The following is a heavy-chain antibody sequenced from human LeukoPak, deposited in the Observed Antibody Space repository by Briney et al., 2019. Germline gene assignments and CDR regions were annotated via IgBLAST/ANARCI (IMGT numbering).Heavy chain of an antibody. D-gene: IGHD2-8*01. V-gene: IGHV3-74*03. CDR2: VNNDGSST. CDR3: ARDVWGGLGY. Sequence: GGSLRLSCAASGFSFSDYWMHWVRQAPGKGLVWVSQVNNDGSSTTYADSVKGRFTISRDSARNTLYLQMNGLRAEDTAVYYCARDVWGGLGYWGRGTLVTVSS. J-gene: IGHJ4*02. CDR1: GFSFSDYW.